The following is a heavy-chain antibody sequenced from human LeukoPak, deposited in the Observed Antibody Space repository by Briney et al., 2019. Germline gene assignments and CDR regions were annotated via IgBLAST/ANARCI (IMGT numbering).Heavy chain of an antibody. Sequence: KTGGSLRLSCAASGFTFSSYAMSWVRQAPGKGLEWVSAISGSGGSTYYADSLKGRFTISRDNSKNTLYLQMSSLTAEDTAVYYCAKECGRDYDDRAFDIWGQGTMVTVSS. D-gene: IGHD3-22*01. CDR3: AKECGRDYDDRAFDI. CDR2: ISGSGGST. V-gene: IGHV3-23*01. CDR1: GFTFSSYA. J-gene: IGHJ3*02.